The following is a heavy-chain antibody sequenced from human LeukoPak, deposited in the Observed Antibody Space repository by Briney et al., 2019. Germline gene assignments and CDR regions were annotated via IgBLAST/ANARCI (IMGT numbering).Heavy chain of an antibody. CDR3: ARDPDYYGSGSYPGYYYYYMDV. V-gene: IGHV3-23*01. CDR1: GFTFSSYA. Sequence: GGSLRLSCAASGFTFSSYAMSWVRQAPGEGLQWVSGISGSGSSTYYADSVRGRFTISRDNSKNTLYLQMNSLRAEDTAVYYCARDPDYYGSGSYPGYYYYYMDVWGKGTTVTVSS. D-gene: IGHD3-10*01. CDR2: ISGSGSST. J-gene: IGHJ6*03.